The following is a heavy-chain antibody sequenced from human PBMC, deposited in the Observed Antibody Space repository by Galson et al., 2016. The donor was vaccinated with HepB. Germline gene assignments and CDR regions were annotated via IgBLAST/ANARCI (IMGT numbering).Heavy chain of an antibody. Sequence: SLRLSCAASEFTFTSYAMSWVRQAPGKGLEWVSCINNSGGRTHYADSVKGRFTISRDNSKTTLFLQMNSLRAEDTALYYCAKDRWTGQLLPHGFDYWGQGTLVTVSS. J-gene: IGHJ4*02. CDR3: AKDRWTGQLLPHGFDY. CDR2: INNSGGRT. D-gene: IGHD6-6*01. V-gene: IGHV3-23*01. CDR1: EFTFTSYA.